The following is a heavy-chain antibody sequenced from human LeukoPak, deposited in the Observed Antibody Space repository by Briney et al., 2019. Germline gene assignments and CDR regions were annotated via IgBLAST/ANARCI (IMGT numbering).Heavy chain of an antibody. CDR2: ISAYNGNT. D-gene: IGHD6-25*01. CDR1: GYTFTSYG. Sequence: ASVKVSCKASGYTFTSYGISWVRQAPGQGLEWMGWISAYNGNTNYAQKLQGRVTMTTDTSTSTAYMELRSLRSDDTAVYYCAREAVPAYSSDRVGADYWGQGTLVTVSS. CDR3: AREAVPAYSSDRVGADY. J-gene: IGHJ4*02. V-gene: IGHV1-18*01.